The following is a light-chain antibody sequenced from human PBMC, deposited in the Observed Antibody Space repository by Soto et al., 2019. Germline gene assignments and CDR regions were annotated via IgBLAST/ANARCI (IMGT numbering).Light chain of an antibody. Sequence: EIMLTQSPGTLSLSPGERATLSCRASQSIANNDLAWYQQKPGQTPRLLIYGASSRATGISDRFSGSGSGTDFTLTISRLEPEDFAVYYCQQRSNWYTFGQGTKLEIK. CDR3: QQRSNWYT. V-gene: IGKV3D-20*02. CDR2: GAS. J-gene: IGKJ2*01. CDR1: QSIANND.